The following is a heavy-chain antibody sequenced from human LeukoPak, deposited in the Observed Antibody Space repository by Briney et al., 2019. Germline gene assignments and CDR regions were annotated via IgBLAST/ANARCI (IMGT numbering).Heavy chain of an antibody. D-gene: IGHD3-3*01. CDR3: ARGPITIFGVVICD. J-gene: IGHJ4*02. V-gene: IGHV3-21*01. CDR1: GFTFSSYS. Sequence: TGGSLRLSCAASGFTFSSYSMNWVRQAPGKGLEWVSSISSSSSYIYYADSVKGRFTISRDNAKNSLYLQMNSLRAEDTAVYYCARGPITIFGVVICDWGQGTLVTVSS. CDR2: ISSSSSYI.